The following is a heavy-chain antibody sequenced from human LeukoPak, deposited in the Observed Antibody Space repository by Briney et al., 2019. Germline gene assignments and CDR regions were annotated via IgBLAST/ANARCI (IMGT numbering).Heavy chain of an antibody. CDR2: ISGNSRYI. Sequence: GGSLRLSCAASGFTFSSYGMTWVRQAPGKGLEWVSSISGNSRYIYYADSMRGRFTISRDNAKNSLYLQMNSLKPEDTAVYYCARVAEAAAFDSWGQGTLVTVSS. J-gene: IGHJ4*02. CDR3: ARVAEAAAFDS. V-gene: IGHV3-21*06. D-gene: IGHD6-13*01. CDR1: GFTFSSYG.